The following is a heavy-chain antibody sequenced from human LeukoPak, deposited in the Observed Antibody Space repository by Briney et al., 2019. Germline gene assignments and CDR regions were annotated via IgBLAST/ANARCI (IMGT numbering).Heavy chain of an antibody. V-gene: IGHV3-53*01. Sequence: GGSLRLSCAASGFTVSSNYMSWVRQAPGKGLEWVSVIYSGGSTYYADSVKGRFTISRDNSKNTLYLQMNSLRAEDTAVYYCAKDRMRERGHLDYWGQGTLVTVSS. D-gene: IGHD2-8*01. J-gene: IGHJ4*02. CDR3: AKDRMRERGHLDY. CDR1: GFTVSSNY. CDR2: IYSGGST.